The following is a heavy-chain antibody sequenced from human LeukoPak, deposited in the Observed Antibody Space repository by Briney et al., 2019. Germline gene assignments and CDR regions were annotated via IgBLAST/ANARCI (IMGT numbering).Heavy chain of an antibody. CDR2: IKSKTDGGTT. Sequence: PGGSLRLSCAASGFNFSNYGMHWVRQAPGKGLEWVGRIKSKTDGGTTDYAAPVKGRFTISRDDSKNTLYLQMNSLKTEDTAVYYCTTLDDILTGYYVGDAFDIWGQGTMVTVSS. CDR1: GFNFSNYG. J-gene: IGHJ3*02. D-gene: IGHD3-9*01. V-gene: IGHV3-15*01. CDR3: TTLDDILTGYYVGDAFDI.